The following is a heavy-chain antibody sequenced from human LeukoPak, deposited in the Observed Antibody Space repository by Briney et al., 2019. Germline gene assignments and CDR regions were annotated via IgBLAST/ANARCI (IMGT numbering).Heavy chain of an antibody. CDR2: ISSSGSTI. CDR3: ARWGRCLHRYYFDY. J-gene: IGHJ4*02. CDR1: GFTFSSYE. D-gene: IGHD5-24*01. Sequence: GGSLRLSCAASGFTFSSYEMNWVRQAPGKGLEWVSYISSSGSTIYYADSVKGRFTISRDNAKNSLYLQMNSLRAEDTAVYYCARWGRCLHRYYFDYWGQGTLVTVSS. V-gene: IGHV3-48*03.